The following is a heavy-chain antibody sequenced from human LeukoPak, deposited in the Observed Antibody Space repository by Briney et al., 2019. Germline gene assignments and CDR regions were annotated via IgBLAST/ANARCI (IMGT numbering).Heavy chain of an antibody. D-gene: IGHD6-13*01. CDR1: GFTFSSYW. Sequence: GGSLRLFCAASGFTFSSYWMSWVRQAPGKGLEWVANIKQDGSEKYYVDSVKGRFTISRDNAKNSLYLQMNSLRAEDTAVYYCARGRSSSWDYYYYYYMDVWGKGTTVTVSS. CDR2: IKQDGSEK. CDR3: ARGRSSSWDYYYYYYMDV. V-gene: IGHV3-7*01. J-gene: IGHJ6*03.